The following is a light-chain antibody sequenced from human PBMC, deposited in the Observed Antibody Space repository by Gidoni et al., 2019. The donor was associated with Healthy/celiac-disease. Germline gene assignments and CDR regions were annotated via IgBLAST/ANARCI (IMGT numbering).Light chain of an antibody. J-gene: IGKJ1*01. Sequence: DIVMTQSPDSLDVSLGERATIHCKSSQSVLYSSNNKTYVAWYQQQPGKPPKLLIYWSSTRESGVPDRFSGSGSGTDFTLTISSLQAEDVAVYYCQQYYSTPRTFGQGTKVEIK. CDR1: QSVLYSSNNKTY. V-gene: IGKV4-1*01. CDR2: WSS. CDR3: QQYYSTPRT.